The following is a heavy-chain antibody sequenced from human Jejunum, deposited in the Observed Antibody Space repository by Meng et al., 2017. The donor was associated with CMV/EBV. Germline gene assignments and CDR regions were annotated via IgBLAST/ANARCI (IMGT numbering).Heavy chain of an antibody. J-gene: IGHJ4*02. Sequence: FSSYTMNWVGQAPGKGLEWVSSSSSTSSSMYYADSVKGRFTISRDNAKNSLYLQMNSLRAEDTAVYYCARFGTMIVVEDVDYFDYWGQGTVVTVSS. V-gene: IGHV3-21*01. CDR2: SSSTSSSM. CDR1: FSSYT. D-gene: IGHD3-22*01. CDR3: ARFGTMIVVEDVDYFDY.